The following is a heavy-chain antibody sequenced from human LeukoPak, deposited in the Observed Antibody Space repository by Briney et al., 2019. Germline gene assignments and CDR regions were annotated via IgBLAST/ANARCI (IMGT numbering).Heavy chain of an antibody. CDR2: NYYSGRT. Sequence: TSETLSLTCTVSGGSISSYYWNWLRQPPGEGLEWIVYNYYSGRTNYNPSLKSRVTISVDTSKNQFSLKLSSVTAADTAVYYCAGRLWRRDGYNLSAFDIWGQGTMVTVSS. V-gene: IGHV4-59*01. CDR1: GGSISSYY. J-gene: IGHJ3*02. D-gene: IGHD5-24*01. CDR3: AGRLWRRDGYNLSAFDI.